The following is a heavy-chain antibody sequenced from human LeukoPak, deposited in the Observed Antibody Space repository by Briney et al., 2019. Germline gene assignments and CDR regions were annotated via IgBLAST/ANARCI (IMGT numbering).Heavy chain of an antibody. CDR3: AMGPYYYDSSGYYY. CDR2: SNTDGSST. CDR1: GFTFSSYW. Sequence: GGSLRLSCAASGFTFSSYWMHWVRQAPGKGLVWVSRSNTDGSSTSYADSVKGRFTISRDNAKNTLYLQMNSLRAEDTAVYYCAMGPYYYDSSGYYYWGQGTLVTVSS. D-gene: IGHD3-22*01. V-gene: IGHV3-74*01. J-gene: IGHJ4*02.